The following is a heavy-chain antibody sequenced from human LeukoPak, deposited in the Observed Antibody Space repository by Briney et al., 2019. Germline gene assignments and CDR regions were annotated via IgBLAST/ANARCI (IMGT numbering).Heavy chain of an antibody. CDR2: MNPNSGNT. Sequence: ASVKVSCTASGYTFTSYDINWVRQATGQGLEWMGWMNPNSGNTGYAQKFQGRVTMTRNTSISTAYMELSSLRPEDTAVYYCARGRYCTNGVCPYGMDVWGQGTTVTVSS. D-gene: IGHD2-8*01. J-gene: IGHJ6*02. CDR3: ARGRYCTNGVCPYGMDV. V-gene: IGHV1-8*01. CDR1: GYTFTSYD.